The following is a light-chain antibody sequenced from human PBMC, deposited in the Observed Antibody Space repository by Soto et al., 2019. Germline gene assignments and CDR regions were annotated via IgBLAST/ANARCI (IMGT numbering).Light chain of an antibody. V-gene: IGKV3D-15*01. CDR3: QQNNRWLHIT. Sequence: IVLTQSADTLFLSPGERVTLSCSASQSVTTRLSWYQQKRGQPPRPLIYFSSNRATGVPDRLSGSGSGTQFTLTISRLQSEDSAVYFCQQNNRWLHITFGQGTRLDIK. J-gene: IGKJ5*01. CDR2: FSS. CDR1: QSVTTR.